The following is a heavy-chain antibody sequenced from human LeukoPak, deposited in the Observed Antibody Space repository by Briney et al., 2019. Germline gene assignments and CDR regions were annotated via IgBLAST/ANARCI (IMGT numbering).Heavy chain of an antibody. V-gene: IGHV3-53*01. D-gene: IGHD6-13*01. Sequence: GGSLRLSCAASGFTVSSHYMSWVRQAPGKGLEWVSVIYSGGSTYYADSVKGRFTISRDNSKNTLYLQMNSLRAEDTAVYYCASGIAAADPYYFDYWGQGTLVTVSS. CDR2: IYSGGST. CDR1: GFTVSSHY. CDR3: ASGIAAADPYYFDY. J-gene: IGHJ4*02.